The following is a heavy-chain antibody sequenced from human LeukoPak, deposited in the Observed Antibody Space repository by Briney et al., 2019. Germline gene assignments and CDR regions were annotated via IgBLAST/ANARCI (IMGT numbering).Heavy chain of an antibody. CDR3: AKGRMYCSGGSCSYSWFDP. CDR2: ISGSGGST. Sequence: GGSLRLSCAASGFTFSSYAMSWVRQAPGKGLEWVSAISGSGGSTYYADSVKGRFTISRDNSKNTLYLQMNSLRAEDTAVYYCAKGRMYCSGGSCSYSWFDPWGQGTLVTVSS. D-gene: IGHD2-15*01. J-gene: IGHJ5*02. CDR1: GFTFSSYA. V-gene: IGHV3-23*01.